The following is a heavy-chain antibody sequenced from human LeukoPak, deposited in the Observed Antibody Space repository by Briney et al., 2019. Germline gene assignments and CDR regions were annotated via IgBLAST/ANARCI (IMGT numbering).Heavy chain of an antibody. Sequence: PSETLSLTCTVSGGSIRSSYYYWGWIRQPPGKGLEWIGSIYDSGSTYYNPSLKSRVTISVDTSKNQFSLKLNSVTAADTAVYYCARHYDLWSGYNYWGQGLLVTVSS. CDR3: ARHYDLWSGYNY. D-gene: IGHD3-3*01. V-gene: IGHV4-39*01. J-gene: IGHJ4*02. CDR2: IYDSGST. CDR1: GGSIRSSYYY.